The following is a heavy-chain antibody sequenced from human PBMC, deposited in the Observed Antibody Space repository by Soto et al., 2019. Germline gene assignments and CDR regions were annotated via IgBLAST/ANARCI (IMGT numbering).Heavy chain of an antibody. D-gene: IGHD2-15*01. V-gene: IGHV4-31*03. CDR2: IYYSGST. Sequence: QVQLQESGPGLVKPSQTLSLTCTVSGGSISSGGYYWSWIRQHPGKGLEWIGYIYYSGSTYYNPSLKSRVTISVDTSKNQFSLKLSSVTAADTAVYYCARETCSGGSCKLGGGDYWGQGTLVTVSS. CDR3: ARETCSGGSCKLGGGDY. CDR1: GGSISSGGYY. J-gene: IGHJ4*02.